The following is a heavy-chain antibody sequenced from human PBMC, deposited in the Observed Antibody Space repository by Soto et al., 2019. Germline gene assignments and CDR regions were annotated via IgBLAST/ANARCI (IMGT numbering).Heavy chain of an antibody. CDR3: STAEVDY. V-gene: IGHV3-74*01. Sequence: GASLRLSCAVSGFTFANHWMHWVLQAPGKGLEWVSRMNSDGSTTYYADSVKGRFTVSRDNAKNTLYRQMNSLRAQHTAGYYCSTAEVDYWGPGTLVTVSS. CDR1: GFTFANHW. J-gene: IGHJ4*02. CDR2: MNSDGSTT.